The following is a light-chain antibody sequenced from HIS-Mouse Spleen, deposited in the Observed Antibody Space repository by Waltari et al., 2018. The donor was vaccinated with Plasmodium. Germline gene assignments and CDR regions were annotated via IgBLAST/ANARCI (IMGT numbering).Light chain of an antibody. V-gene: IGKV1-8*01. Sequence: AIRMTQSPSSFSASTGDRVTITCRASQGISRYLAWYKQKPGKAPKLLIYAASTLQSGVPSRFSGSGSGTDFTLTISCLQSEDFATYYCQQYYSYPLTFGGGTKVEIK. J-gene: IGKJ4*01. CDR1: QGISRY. CDR3: QQYYSYPLT. CDR2: AAS.